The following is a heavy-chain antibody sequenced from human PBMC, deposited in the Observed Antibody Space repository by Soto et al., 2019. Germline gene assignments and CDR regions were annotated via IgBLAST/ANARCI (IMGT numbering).Heavy chain of an antibody. CDR3: GKGNPARTGNVEI. V-gene: IGHV4-4*07. CDR1: GASISNYY. D-gene: IGHD7-27*01. CDR2: IYASGTT. J-gene: IGHJ4*02. Sequence: QVRLQESGPGLVKPSETLSLTCTVSGASISNYYWSWIRQPAGKGLECLGRIYASGTTTYNPSLRSRGPMSVDKAQKQVSLQPNSVTAADPAVYYCGKGNPARTGNVEIWGQGTLVHVSP.